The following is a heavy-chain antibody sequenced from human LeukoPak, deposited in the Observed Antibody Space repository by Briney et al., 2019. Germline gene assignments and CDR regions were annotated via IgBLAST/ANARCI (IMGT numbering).Heavy chain of an antibody. J-gene: IGHJ5*02. CDR2: IYYSGST. D-gene: IGHD3-3*01. V-gene: IGHV4-59*01. CDR3: ARGVSDFWSGYPWFDP. CDR1: GGSISGYY. Sequence: PSETLSLTCTVSGGSISGYYWSWIRQSPGKGLEWIGYIYYSGSTNYNPSLKSRVTISVDTSKNQFSLKLSSVTAADTAVYYCARGVSDFWSGYPWFDPWGQGTLVTVSS.